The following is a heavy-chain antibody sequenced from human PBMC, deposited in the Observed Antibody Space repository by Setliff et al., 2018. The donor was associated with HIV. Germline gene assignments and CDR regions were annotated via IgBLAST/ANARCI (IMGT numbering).Heavy chain of an antibody. D-gene: IGHD3-22*01. J-gene: IGHJ4*02. V-gene: IGHV4-31*02. CDR3: ARGLSFYDPGGFDY. CDR1: GDSITSGGFS. CDR2: IYYSGRT. Sequence: VSGDSITSGGFSCKWFRQHPGKGLEWIGWIYYSGRTKYNPSLESRVTISVDTSKNKFSLKLSSVTAADTAVYYWARGLSFYDPGGFDYWGQGTLVTVSS.